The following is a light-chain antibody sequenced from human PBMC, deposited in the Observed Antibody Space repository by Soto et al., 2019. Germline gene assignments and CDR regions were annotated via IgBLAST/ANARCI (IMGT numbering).Light chain of an antibody. V-gene: IGKV1-39*01. CDR2: DAS. J-gene: IGKJ2*01. CDR1: QSISNY. Sequence: DIPMTQSPSSLSASVGDRVTITCRASQSISNYLNWYQQKPGKAPNLLIYDASSLQSGVKSRFSGSGSGTDFTLTISSLQPEDFATYYCQQSYSTPPGTFGQGTKLEIK. CDR3: QQSYSTPPGT.